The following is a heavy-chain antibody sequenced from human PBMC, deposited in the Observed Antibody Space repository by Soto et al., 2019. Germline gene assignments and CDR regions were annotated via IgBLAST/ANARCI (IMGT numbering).Heavy chain of an antibody. D-gene: IGHD3-22*01. Sequence: PSETLSLTCTVSGGSISSGGYYWSWIRQHPGKGLEWIGYIYYSGSTYYNPSLKSRVTISVDTSKNQFSLKLSSVTAADTAVYYCAREKNYYDSSGYYHNWFDPWGQGTLVPVSS. CDR1: GGSISSGGYY. CDR2: IYYSGST. CDR3: AREKNYYDSSGYYHNWFDP. J-gene: IGHJ5*02. V-gene: IGHV4-31*03.